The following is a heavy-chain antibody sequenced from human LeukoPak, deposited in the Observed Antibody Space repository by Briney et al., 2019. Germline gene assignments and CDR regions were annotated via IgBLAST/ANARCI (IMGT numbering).Heavy chain of an antibody. CDR1: GFTFSDHH. Sequence: GGSLRLSCAASGFTFSDHHMDWVRQAPGEGLEWVARIRNKANRYTTEYAASVKGRFTISRDDSENSLYLQMDSLRAEDTAVYYCARDFWRGSRQLEPPYYYGMDVWGQGTTVTVSS. V-gene: IGHV3-72*01. D-gene: IGHD3-3*01. J-gene: IGHJ6*02. CDR2: IRNKANRYTT. CDR3: ARDFWRGSRQLEPPYYYGMDV.